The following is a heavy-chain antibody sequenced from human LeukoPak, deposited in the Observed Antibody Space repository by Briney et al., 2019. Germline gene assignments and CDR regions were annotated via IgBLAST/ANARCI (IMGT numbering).Heavy chain of an antibody. D-gene: IGHD1-26*01. V-gene: IGHV5-51*01. Sequence: GESLKISCKGSGYSFTSYWIGWVRQMPGKGLEWMGIIFPSDSDTTYSPSLQGQVTISADKSITTAYLQWSSLKASDTAMYYCARLVEGAFDIWGQGTMVTVSS. CDR1: GYSFTSYW. CDR2: IFPSDSDT. CDR3: ARLVEGAFDI. J-gene: IGHJ3*02.